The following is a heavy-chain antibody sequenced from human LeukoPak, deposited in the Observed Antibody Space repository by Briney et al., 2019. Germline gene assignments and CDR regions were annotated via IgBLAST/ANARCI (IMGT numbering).Heavy chain of an antibody. J-gene: IGHJ5*02. CDR2: INHSGST. CDR1: GGSFSGYY. D-gene: IGHD3-10*01. Sequence: PSETLSLTCAVYGGSFSGYYWSWIRQPPGKGLEWIGEINHSGSTNYNPSLKSRVTISVDTSKNQFSLKLSSVTVADTAVYSCARRDFRKENGSGRRLVFDPWGQGTLVTVSS. V-gene: IGHV4-34*01. CDR3: ARRDFRKENGSGRRLVFDP.